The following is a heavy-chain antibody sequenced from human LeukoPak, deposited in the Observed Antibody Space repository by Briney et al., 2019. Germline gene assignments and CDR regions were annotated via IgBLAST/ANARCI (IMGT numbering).Heavy chain of an antibody. CDR1: GFTFSSYA. Sequence: GGSLRLSCAASGFTFSSYAMHWVRQAPGKGLEWVAVISYDGSNKYYADSVKGRFTISRDNSKNTLYLQMNSLRAEDTAVYYWARKAGGWNSGTPFAYGAKEPLVTASS. D-gene: IGHD1-7*01. CDR2: ISYDGSNK. V-gene: IGHV3-30-3*01. CDR3: ARKAGGWNSGTPFAY. J-gene: IGHJ4*02.